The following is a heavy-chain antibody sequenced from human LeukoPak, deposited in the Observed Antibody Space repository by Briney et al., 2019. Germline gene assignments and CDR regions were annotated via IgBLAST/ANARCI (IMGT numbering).Heavy chain of an antibody. Sequence: SETLSLTCTVSGGSISSGSYYWSWIRQPAGEGLEWIGRIYTRGSTNYNPSLKSRVTISVDPYKNQFSLKLSSVTAADTAVYYCARALFGVVPYSPYYYYYMDVWGKGTTVTVSS. V-gene: IGHV4-61*02. J-gene: IGHJ6*03. D-gene: IGHD3-3*01. CDR3: ARALFGVVPYSPYYYYYMDV. CDR1: GGSISSGSYY. CDR2: IYTRGST.